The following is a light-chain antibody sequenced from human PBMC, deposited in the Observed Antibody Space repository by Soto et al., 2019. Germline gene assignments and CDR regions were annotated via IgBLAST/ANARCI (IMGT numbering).Light chain of an antibody. CDR1: QSVLYSSNNKNY. Sequence: DIVMTQSADSLAVSVGERGSINCKSSQSVLYSSNNKNYLAGYQQQQGQPPKLLIYLASTRESGFPDRFSGSGSGTDFTLTISSLQAEDLAVYFSQQYYSNPPRPVGGGTKVDSK. V-gene: IGKV4-1*01. J-gene: IGKJ4*01. CDR2: LAS. CDR3: QQYYSNPPRP.